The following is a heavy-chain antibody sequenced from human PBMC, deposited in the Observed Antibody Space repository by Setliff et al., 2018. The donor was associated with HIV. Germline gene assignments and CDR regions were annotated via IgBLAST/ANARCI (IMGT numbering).Heavy chain of an antibody. D-gene: IGHD6-19*01. CDR1: RFTFSHYG. CDR3: TSDPPASGWTLAY. Sequence: PGGSLRLSCAASRFTFSHYGMHWVRQAPGKGLEWLAVIWSDGRSKSYADSVKGRFTISRDNSKSRLYLQMSSLRAEDTALYYCTSDPPASGWTLAYWGQGALVTVSS. CDR2: IWSDGRSK. J-gene: IGHJ4*02. V-gene: IGHV3-33*01.